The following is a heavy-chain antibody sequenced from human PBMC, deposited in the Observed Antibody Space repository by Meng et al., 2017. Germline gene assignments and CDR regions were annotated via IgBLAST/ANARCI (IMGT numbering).Heavy chain of an antibody. D-gene: IGHD5-18*01. J-gene: IGHJ4*02. CDR3: AKGGRRPTYSYGYVSFCFDY. V-gene: IGHV5-51*01. Sequence: GESLKISCKGSGYSFTSYWIGWVRQMPGKGLEWMGIIYPGDSDTRYSPSFQGQVTISADKSISTAYLQWSSLKASDTAVYYCAKGGRRPTYSYGYVSFCFDYWGQGTLVTVSS. CDR2: IYPGDSDT. CDR1: GYSFTSYW.